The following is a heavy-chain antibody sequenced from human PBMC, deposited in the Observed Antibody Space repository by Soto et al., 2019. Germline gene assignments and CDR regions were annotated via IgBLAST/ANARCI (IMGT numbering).Heavy chain of an antibody. Sequence: ASVKVSCKASGYTFTSYGISWVRQAPGQGLERMGWISAYNGNTNHAQKLQGRVTMTTDTSTSTAYMELRSLRSDDTAVYYCARVQGSIAVASGWSDYWGQGTLVTVSS. J-gene: IGHJ4*02. D-gene: IGHD6-19*01. CDR2: ISAYNGNT. CDR3: ARVQGSIAVASGWSDY. V-gene: IGHV1-18*04. CDR1: GYTFTSYG.